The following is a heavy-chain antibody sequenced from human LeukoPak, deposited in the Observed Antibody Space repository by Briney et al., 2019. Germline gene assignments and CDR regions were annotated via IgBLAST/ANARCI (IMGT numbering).Heavy chain of an antibody. V-gene: IGHV1-69*13. CDR1: GYTFTGYY. CDR3: ASPDYYDSSGYYPPYWFDY. CDR2: IIPIFGTA. D-gene: IGHD3-22*01. Sequence: SVKVSCEASGYTFTGYYMHWVRQAPGQGLEWMGGIIPIFGTANYAQKFQGRVTITADESTSTAYMELSSLRSEDTAVYYCASPDYYDSSGYYPPYWFDYWGQGTLVTVSS. J-gene: IGHJ4*02.